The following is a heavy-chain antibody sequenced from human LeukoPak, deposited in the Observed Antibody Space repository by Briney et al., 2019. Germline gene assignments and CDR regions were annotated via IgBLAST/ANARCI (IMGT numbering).Heavy chain of an antibody. Sequence: PSETLSLTCTVSGGSISSYYWSWIRQPPGKGLEWIGYIYYSGSTNYNPSLKSRVTISVDTSKNQFSLKLSSVTAADTAVYYCARRAGGQLVPTYFDYWGQGTLVTVSS. CDR3: ARRAGGQLVPTYFDY. CDR1: GGSISSYY. J-gene: IGHJ4*02. V-gene: IGHV4-59*08. CDR2: IYYSGST. D-gene: IGHD6-13*01.